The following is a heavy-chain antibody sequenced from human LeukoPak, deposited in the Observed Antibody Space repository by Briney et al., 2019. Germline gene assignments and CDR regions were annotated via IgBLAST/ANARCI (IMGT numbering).Heavy chain of an antibody. V-gene: IGHV1-8*01. CDR3: VRTPPNWGADY. CDR2: MSPNSGNT. J-gene: IGHJ4*02. Sequence: ASVKVSCKASGYTFTSYDINWVRQATGQGLEWMGWMSPNSGNTGYAQKLQGRVTMTRNTAISTAYMELSGLRSEDTAVYYCVRTPPNWGADYWGQGTLVTVSS. D-gene: IGHD7-27*01. CDR1: GYTFTSYD.